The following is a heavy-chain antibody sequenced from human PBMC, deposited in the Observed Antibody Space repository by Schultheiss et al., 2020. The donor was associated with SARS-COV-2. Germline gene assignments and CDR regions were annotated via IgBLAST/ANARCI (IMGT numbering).Heavy chain of an antibody. CDR2: MNGDGSST. CDR1: GFSFSSFA. J-gene: IGHJ4*02. V-gene: IGHV3-74*01. Sequence: GGSLRLSCAASGFSFSSFAMNWVRQAPGKGLEWVSRMNGDGSSTRYADSVKGRFTISRENAKNTLYLQMNSLRAEDTAVYYCASSGRMTMVREPSGGSHSWGQGTLVTVSS. D-gene: IGHD3-10*01. CDR3: ASSGRMTMVREPSGGSHS.